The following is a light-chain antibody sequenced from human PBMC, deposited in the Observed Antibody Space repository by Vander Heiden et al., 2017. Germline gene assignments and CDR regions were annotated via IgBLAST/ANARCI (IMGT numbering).Light chain of an antibody. J-gene: IGLJ1*01. CDR1: RRDVGHDNY. CDR3: SSYTTSSTQV. CDR2: DVT. Sequence: QSALTQPASVAGPPGQAILNSCHGTRRDVGHDNYVSRYQKPTRTAPKRLIYDVTNRPSGVSNRFSGAKSGNTASLTISGLQPEDEADYYCSSYTTSSTQVFGTGTKVTVL. V-gene: IGLV2-14*03.